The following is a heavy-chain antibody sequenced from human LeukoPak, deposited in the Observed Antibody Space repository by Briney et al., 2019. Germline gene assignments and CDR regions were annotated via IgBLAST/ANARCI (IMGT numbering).Heavy chain of an antibody. D-gene: IGHD2-15*01. J-gene: IGHJ4*02. CDR3: AKGGRGCGSSCYGFWDF. CDR2: ISYDGSNK. CDR1: GFTFSSYA. Sequence: PGGSLRLSCAASGFTFSSYAMHWVRQAPDKGLEWVAVISYDGSNKYYADSVKGRFTISRDNSKNMVYLQINGLRADDTALYYCAKGGRGCGSSCYGFWDFWGQGILVTVSS. V-gene: IGHV3-30*04.